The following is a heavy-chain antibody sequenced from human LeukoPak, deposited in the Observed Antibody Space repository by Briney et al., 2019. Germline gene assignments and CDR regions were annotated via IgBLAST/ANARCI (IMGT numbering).Heavy chain of an antibody. CDR3: ARGGGVVALQR. Sequence: PGGSLRLSCAASVFTVISNYISWVRQAPGKGLEWVSVIYSGGSTYYADSVKGRFTISRDNSKNTLYLQMNSLRAEDTAVYYCARGGGVVALQRWGQGTLVTVSS. J-gene: IGHJ1*01. V-gene: IGHV3-66*01. CDR2: IYSGGST. CDR1: VFTVISNY. D-gene: IGHD3-22*01.